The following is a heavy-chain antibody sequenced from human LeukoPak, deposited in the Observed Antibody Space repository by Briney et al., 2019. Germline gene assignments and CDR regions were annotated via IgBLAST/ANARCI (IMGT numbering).Heavy chain of an antibody. CDR2: IKEDGNET. V-gene: IGHV3-7*01. J-gene: IGHJ6*04. Sequence: GGSLRLSCAVSGFTFNTYWMSWVRQAPGKGLGWVANIKEDGNETKYVESVTGRFTISRDNAKNSLYLQMNSLRAEDTAVYYCAELGITMIGGVWGKGTTVTISS. CDR3: AELGITMIGGV. D-gene: IGHD3-10*02. CDR1: GFTFNTYW.